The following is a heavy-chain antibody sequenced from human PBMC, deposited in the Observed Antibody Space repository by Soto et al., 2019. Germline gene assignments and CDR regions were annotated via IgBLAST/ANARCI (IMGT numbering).Heavy chain of an antibody. Sequence: SETLSLTCAVSGGSISSGGYSWSWIRQPPGKGLEWIGYIYHSGSIYYNPSLKSRVTISVDRSKNQFSLKLSSVTAAGTAVYYCARVQSPWGQGTLVTVSS. CDR3: ARVQSP. CDR2: IYHSGSI. D-gene: IGHD6-19*01. CDR1: GGSISSGGYS. V-gene: IGHV4-30-2*01. J-gene: IGHJ5*02.